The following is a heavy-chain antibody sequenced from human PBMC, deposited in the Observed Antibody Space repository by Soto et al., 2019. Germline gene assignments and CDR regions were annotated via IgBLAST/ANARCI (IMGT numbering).Heavy chain of an antibody. Sequence: SVKVSCKASGGTFSIYTISWVRQAPGQGLEWMGRIIPILGIANYAQKFQGRVTITADKSTSTAYMELSSLRSEDTAVYYCARDCSYDILTGTRVGYYYGMDVWG. CDR3: ARDCSYDILTGTRVGYYYGMDV. D-gene: IGHD3-9*01. J-gene: IGHJ6*02. V-gene: IGHV1-69*04. CDR2: IIPILGIA. CDR1: GGTFSIYT.